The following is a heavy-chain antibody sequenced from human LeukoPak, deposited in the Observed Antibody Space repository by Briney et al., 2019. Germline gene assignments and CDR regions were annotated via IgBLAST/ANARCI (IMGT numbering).Heavy chain of an antibody. CDR1: GGSISSYY. Sequence: SETLSLTCTVSGGSISSYYWSWIRQPPGKGLEWIGYIYYSGSTNYNPSLKSRVTISVDTSKNQFSLRLSSVTAADTAVYYCARVSGDQLLTFGYWGQGTLVTVSS. CDR2: IYYSGST. D-gene: IGHD2-2*01. CDR3: ARVSGDQLLTFGY. V-gene: IGHV4-59*01. J-gene: IGHJ4*02.